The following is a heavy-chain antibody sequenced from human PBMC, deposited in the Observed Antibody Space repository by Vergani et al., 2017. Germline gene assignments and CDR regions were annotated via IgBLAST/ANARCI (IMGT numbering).Heavy chain of an antibody. J-gene: IGHJ4*02. D-gene: IGHD6-19*01. V-gene: IGHV4-59*01. Sequence: QVQLQESGPGLVKPSETLSLTCTVSGGSINSYYWSWIRQPPGKGLAWIGYIFYSGSTNYNPALKSRVTISVDTSKNQFSLKLSSVTAADPAVYYCARSRAAVAGWGLDWGQGTLVTVSS. CDR2: IFYSGST. CDR3: ARSRAAVAGWGLD. CDR1: GGSINSYY.